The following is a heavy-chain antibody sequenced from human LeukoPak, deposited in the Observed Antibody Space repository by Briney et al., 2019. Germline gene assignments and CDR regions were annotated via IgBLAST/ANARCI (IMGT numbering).Heavy chain of an antibody. Sequence: GASVKVSCKTSGYSFTDYYMHWVRQAPGQGLEWMGWINPNSGGTNYAQKFQGRVTMTRDTSISTAYMELSRLRSDDTAVYYCARGAYYDFWSGMVYYYYYMDVWGKGTTVTVSS. V-gene: IGHV1-2*02. CDR1: GYSFTDYY. CDR2: INPNSGGT. J-gene: IGHJ6*03. D-gene: IGHD3-3*01. CDR3: ARGAYYDFWSGMVYYYYYMDV.